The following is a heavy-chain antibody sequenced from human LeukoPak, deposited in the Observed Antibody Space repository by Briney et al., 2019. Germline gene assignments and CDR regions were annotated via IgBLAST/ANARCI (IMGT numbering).Heavy chain of an antibody. CDR3: AKSRSSSSTSCYNY. Sequence: GGSLRLSCAASGFPFSSYAMNWVRQAPGKGLEWVSAISGSGASTYYADSVKDRFTLSRDDSKNTLYLQMNSLRAEDTAVYYCAKSRSSSSTSCYNYWGQGTLVTVSS. CDR2: ISGSGAST. CDR1: GFPFSSYA. J-gene: IGHJ4*02. V-gene: IGHV3-23*01. D-gene: IGHD2-2*02.